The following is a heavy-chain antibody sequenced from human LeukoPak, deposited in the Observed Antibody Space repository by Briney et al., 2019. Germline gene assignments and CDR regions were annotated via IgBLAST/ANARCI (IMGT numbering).Heavy chain of an antibody. CDR2: IRYDGSNK. J-gene: IGHJ4*02. V-gene: IGHV3-30*02. D-gene: IGHD5-18*01. CDR3: AKGEVRRNTAMALSVDY. Sequence: GGSLRLSCAASGFTFSSYGMHWVRKAPGKVLEWVAFIRYDGSNKYYADSVKGRFTISRDNSKNTLYLQMNSLRAEDTAVYYCAKGEVRRNTAMALSVDYWGQGTLVTVSS. CDR1: GFTFSSYG.